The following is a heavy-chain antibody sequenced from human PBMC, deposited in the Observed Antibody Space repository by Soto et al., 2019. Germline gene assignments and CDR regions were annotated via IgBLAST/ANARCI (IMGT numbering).Heavy chain of an antibody. CDR2: ISGSGGST. D-gene: IGHD3-10*01. CDR3: AKVRWFGALSPAAFDY. J-gene: IGHJ4*02. Sequence: PGGSLRLSCAASGFTFSSYAMSWVRQAPGKGLEWVSAISGSGGSTYYADSVKGRFTISRDNSKNTLYLQMNSLRAEDTAVYYCAKVRWFGALSPAAFDYWGQGTLVTVSS. V-gene: IGHV3-23*01. CDR1: GFTFSSYA.